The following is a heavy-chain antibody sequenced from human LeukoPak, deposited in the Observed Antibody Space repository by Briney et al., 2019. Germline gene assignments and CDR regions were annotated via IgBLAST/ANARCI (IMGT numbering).Heavy chain of an antibody. CDR3: ARDWAEVQLWLDY. V-gene: IGHV3-30*04. CDR1: GFTFSSYA. Sequence: GGSLRLSCAASGFTFSSYAMYWVRQAPGKGLEWVAVISYDGSNKYYADSVKGRFTISRDNSKNTLYLQMNSLRAEDTAVYYCARDWAEVQLWLDYWGQGTLVTVSS. J-gene: IGHJ4*02. D-gene: IGHD5-18*01. CDR2: ISYDGSNK.